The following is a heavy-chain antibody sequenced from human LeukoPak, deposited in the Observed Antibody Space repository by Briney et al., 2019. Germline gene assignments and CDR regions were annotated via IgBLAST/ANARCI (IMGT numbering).Heavy chain of an antibody. Sequence: SSETLSLTCAVCGGSFSGYYWSWIRQPPGKGLEWIGEINHSGSTNYNPSLKSRVTISVDTSKNQFSLKLSSVTAADTAVYYCARGRNILTGYSLLYYYGMDVWGQGTTVTVSS. V-gene: IGHV4-34*01. CDR2: INHSGST. CDR1: GGSFSGYY. J-gene: IGHJ6*02. D-gene: IGHD3-9*01. CDR3: ARGRNILTGYSLLYYYGMDV.